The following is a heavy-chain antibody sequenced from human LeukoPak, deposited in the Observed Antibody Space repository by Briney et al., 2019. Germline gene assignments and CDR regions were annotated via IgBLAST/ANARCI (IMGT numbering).Heavy chain of an antibody. CDR2: ISSSVSTI. J-gene: IGHJ4*02. CDR1: GFTFSSYE. D-gene: IGHD6-19*01. CDR3: ARGNSGWYLYYFDY. Sequence: GGSLRLSCAASGFTFSSYEMNWVRQAPGKGLEWVSYISSSVSTIYYTDSVKGRFTISRDNAKDSLYLQMDSLRAEDTAVYYCARGNSGWYLYYFDYWGQGTLVTVSS. V-gene: IGHV3-48*03.